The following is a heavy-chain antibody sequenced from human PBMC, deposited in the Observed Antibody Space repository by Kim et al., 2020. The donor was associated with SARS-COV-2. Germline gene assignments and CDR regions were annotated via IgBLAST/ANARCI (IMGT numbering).Heavy chain of an antibody. V-gene: IGHV4-39*01. J-gene: IGHJ2*01. Sequence: YYSGSTYYKPALQSRVTISVDTSKNQFSLKLSSVTAADTAVYYCARQFDLWGRGTLVTVSS. CDR2: YYSGST. CDR3: ARQFDL.